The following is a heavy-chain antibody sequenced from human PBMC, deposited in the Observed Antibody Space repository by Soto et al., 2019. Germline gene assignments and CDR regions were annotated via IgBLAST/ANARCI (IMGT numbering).Heavy chain of an antibody. D-gene: IGHD2-21*02. CDR2: IYYSGST. V-gene: IGHV4-39*01. J-gene: IGHJ6*03. CDR3: ARRRLPYYFTDV. CDR1: GGSSSSSSDY. Sequence: SETLSLTCTVSGGSSSSSSDYWGWIRQPPGKGLEWIGSIYYSGSTYYNPSLKSRFTISVDLSKIESSLKLSSVTAADTAVYDCARRRLPYYFTDVWGKGTTVTVSS.